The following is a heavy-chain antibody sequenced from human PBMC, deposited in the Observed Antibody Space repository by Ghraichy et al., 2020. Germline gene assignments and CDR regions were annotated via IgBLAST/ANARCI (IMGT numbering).Heavy chain of an antibody. Sequence: SETLSLTCAVYGGSFSGYYWSWIRQPPGKGLEWIGEINHSGSTNYNPSLKSRVTISVDTSKNQFSLKLSSVTAADTAVYYCARAVKILYWSGKFDPWGQGTLVTVSS. D-gene: IGHD2-8*02. V-gene: IGHV4-34*01. CDR2: INHSGST. CDR3: ARAVKILYWSGKFDP. J-gene: IGHJ5*02. CDR1: GGSFSGYY.